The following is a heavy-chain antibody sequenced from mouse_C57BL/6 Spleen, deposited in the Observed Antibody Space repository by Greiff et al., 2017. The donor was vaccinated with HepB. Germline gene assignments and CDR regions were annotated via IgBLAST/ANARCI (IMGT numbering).Heavy chain of an antibody. CDR2: ISSGSSTI. CDR1: GFTFSDYG. V-gene: IGHV5-17*01. J-gene: IGHJ1*03. CDR3: ARRGTTVVATYWYFDV. Sequence: VQLKESGGGLVKPGGSLKLSCAASGFTFSDYGMHWVRQAPEKGLEWVAYISSGSSTIYYADTVKGRFTISRDNAKNTLFLQMTSLRSEDTAMYYCARRGTTVVATYWYFDVWGTGTTVTVSS. D-gene: IGHD1-1*01.